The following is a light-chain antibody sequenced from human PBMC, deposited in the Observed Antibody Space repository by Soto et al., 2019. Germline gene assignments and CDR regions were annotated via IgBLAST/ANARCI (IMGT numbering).Light chain of an antibody. CDR2: DVT. J-gene: IGLJ1*01. V-gene: IGLV2-11*01. CDR3: CSYAGSYTYV. Sequence: QSALTQPGSVSGSPGQSVTISCTGTSSDVGGYTFVSWYQHHPVKAPKLMIYDVTKRPSGVPYRFSGSKSGNTVYLTISGLQAEDEADYYCCSYAGSYTYVFGTGTKVNVL. CDR1: SSDVGGYTF.